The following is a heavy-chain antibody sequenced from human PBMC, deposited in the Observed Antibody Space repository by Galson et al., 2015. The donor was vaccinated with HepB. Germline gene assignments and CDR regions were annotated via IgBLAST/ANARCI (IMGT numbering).Heavy chain of an antibody. D-gene: IGHD1-26*01. CDR3: ASGGKWERFDPFDI. CDR2: IYYSGST. Sequence: SETLSLTCTVSGGSISSSSYYWGWIRQPPGKGLEWIGSIYYSGSTYYNPSLKSRVTISVDTSKNQFSLKLSSVTAADTAVYYCASGGKWERFDPFDIWGQGTMVTVSS. CDR1: GGSISSSSYY. J-gene: IGHJ3*02. V-gene: IGHV4-39*01.